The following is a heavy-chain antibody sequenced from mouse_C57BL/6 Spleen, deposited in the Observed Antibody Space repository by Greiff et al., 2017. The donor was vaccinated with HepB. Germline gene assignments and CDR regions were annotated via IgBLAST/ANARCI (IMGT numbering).Heavy chain of an antibody. V-gene: IGHV5-4*01. CDR1: GFTFSSYA. CDR3: AREVLREGYFDV. D-gene: IGHD1-1*01. Sequence: EVKLVESGGGLVKPGGSLKLSCAASGFTFSSYAMSWVRQTPEKRLEWVATISDGGSYTYYPDNVKGRFTISRDNAKNNLYLQMSHLKSEDTAMYYCAREVLREGYFDVWGTGTTVTVSS. CDR2: ISDGGSYT. J-gene: IGHJ1*03.